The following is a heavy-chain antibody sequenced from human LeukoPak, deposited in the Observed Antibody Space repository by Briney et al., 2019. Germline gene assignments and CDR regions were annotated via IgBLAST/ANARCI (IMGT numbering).Heavy chain of an antibody. CDR3: ARSAAGTSPHFDY. V-gene: IGHV3-7*01. CDR1: GFTLSSYS. J-gene: IGHJ4*02. D-gene: IGHD6-13*01. CDR2: IKQDGSEK. Sequence: GGSLRLSCAASGFTLSSYSMNWVRQAPGKGLEWVANIKQDGSEKYYVDSVKGRFTISRDNAKNSLYLQMNSLRAEDTAVYYCARSAAGTSPHFDYWGQGTLVTVSS.